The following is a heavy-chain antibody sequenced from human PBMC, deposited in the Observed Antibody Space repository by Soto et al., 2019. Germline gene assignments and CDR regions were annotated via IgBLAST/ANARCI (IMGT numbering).Heavy chain of an antibody. CDR2: ISAYNGNT. CDR1: GYTFTSYG. V-gene: IGHV1-18*01. CDR3: ATYDNWNDGGYYYYGMDV. J-gene: IGHJ6*02. D-gene: IGHD1-20*01. Sequence: QVQLVQSGAEVKKPGASVKVSCKASGYTFTSYGISWVRQAPGQGLEWMGWISAYNGNTNYAQKLQGRVTMTTDTFTSTAYMELRSLRSDDTAVYYCATYDNWNDGGYYYYGMDVWGQGTTVTVSS.